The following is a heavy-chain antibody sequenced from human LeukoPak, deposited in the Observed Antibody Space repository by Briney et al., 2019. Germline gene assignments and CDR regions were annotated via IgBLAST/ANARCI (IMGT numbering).Heavy chain of an antibody. J-gene: IGHJ4*02. CDR2: IYHSGST. CDR3: ARGNCSGGSCYLFDY. D-gene: IGHD2-15*01. CDR1: GGSISSSNW. V-gene: IGHV4-4*02. Sequence: ASETLSLTCAVSGGSISSSNWWSWVRQPPGKGLEWIGEIYHSGSTNYNPSLKSRVTISVNKSKNQFSLKLSSVTAADTAVYYCARGNCSGGSCYLFDYWGQGTLVTVSS.